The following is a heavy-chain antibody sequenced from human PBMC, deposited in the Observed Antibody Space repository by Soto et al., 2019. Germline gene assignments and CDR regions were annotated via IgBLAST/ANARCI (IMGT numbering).Heavy chain of an antibody. CDR3: GRDSVEGVFGVVVLDY. CDR2: ISSSSSTI. D-gene: IGHD3-3*01. J-gene: IGHJ4*02. V-gene: IGHV3-48*02. Sequence: PGGSLRLSCAASGFTFSSYSMNWVRQSPGKGLEWVSYISSSSSTIYYADSVKGRFTISRDNAKNSLYLQMNSLRDEDTAVYYYGRDSVEGVFGVVVLDYWGQGTLVTVSS. CDR1: GFTFSSYS.